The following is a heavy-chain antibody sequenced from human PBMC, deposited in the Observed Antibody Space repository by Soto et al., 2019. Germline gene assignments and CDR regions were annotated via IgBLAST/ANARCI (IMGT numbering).Heavy chain of an antibody. Sequence: QVQVQQWGAGLLKPSETLSLSCAVHGGYFSDNNWTWFRQPPGKGLEWIGEISRSGTTKYIPSLKSRATISFDTSKKQLSLKVTSVTAADTAVYYCATSLWFGTQPELWGQGALVTVSS. CDR2: ISRSGTT. V-gene: IGHV4-34*01. CDR1: GGYFSDNN. J-gene: IGHJ4*02. D-gene: IGHD3-10*01. CDR3: ATSLWFGTQPEL.